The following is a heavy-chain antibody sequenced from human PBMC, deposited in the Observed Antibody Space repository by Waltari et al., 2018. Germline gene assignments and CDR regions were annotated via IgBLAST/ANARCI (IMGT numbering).Heavy chain of an antibody. D-gene: IGHD6-6*01. Sequence: EVQLVESGGGLVQPGGSLRLSCAASGFSFSDYEMNWVRQAPGKGLEWLSYRNGDRTTVYYAESVQGRLTIARDNAKNSLYLQINSLRGEDTAVYYCARDGLSNVGARAIPEGGMDVWGQGTTVTVSS. J-gene: IGHJ6*02. CDR2: RNGDRTTV. CDR3: ARDGLSNVGARAIPEGGMDV. CDR1: GFSFSDYE. V-gene: IGHV3-48*03.